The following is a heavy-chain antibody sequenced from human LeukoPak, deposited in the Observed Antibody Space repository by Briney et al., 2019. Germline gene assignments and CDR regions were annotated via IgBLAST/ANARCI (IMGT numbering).Heavy chain of an antibody. V-gene: IGHV3-9*01. Sequence: GGSLRLSCAASGFTFDDYAMHWVRQAPGKGLEWVSGISWNSGSIGYVDSVKGRFTISRDNAKNSLYLQMNSLRAEDTAVYYCATQTTMVRGIPYWYFDLWGRGTLVTVSS. D-gene: IGHD3-10*01. CDR1: GFTFDDYA. CDR3: ATQTTMVRGIPYWYFDL. J-gene: IGHJ2*01. CDR2: ISWNSGSI.